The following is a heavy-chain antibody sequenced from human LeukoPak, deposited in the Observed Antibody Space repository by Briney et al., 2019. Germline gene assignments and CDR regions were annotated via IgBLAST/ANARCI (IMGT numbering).Heavy chain of an antibody. V-gene: IGHV1-18*01. CDR2: ISAYNGNT. CDR3: ARAAYNVLTGYYRV. Sequence: GAPVKVSCKASGYTFTSYGISWVRQAPGQGLEWMGWISAYNGNTNYAQKLQGRVTMTTDTSTSTAYMELRSLRSDDTAVYYCARAAYNVLTGYYRVWGQGTLVTVSS. CDR1: GYTFTSYG. J-gene: IGHJ4*02. D-gene: IGHD3-9*01.